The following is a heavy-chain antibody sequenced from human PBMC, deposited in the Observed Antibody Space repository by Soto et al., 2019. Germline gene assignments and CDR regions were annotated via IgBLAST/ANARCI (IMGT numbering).Heavy chain of an antibody. D-gene: IGHD1-26*01. CDR2: ISFDGNNE. CDR1: VLTFRSYA. Sequence: GVSLRLCCAASVLTFRSYAMHWFRQAPGKGLEWVAVISFDGNNEDYADSVKGRFTISRDNSKNTLYLEMNSLRAEDAAVYYCAKDLSGSYYYDGLDVCGEGTTVTV. CDR3: AKDLSGSYYYDGLDV. J-gene: IGHJ6*02. V-gene: IGHV3-30*18.